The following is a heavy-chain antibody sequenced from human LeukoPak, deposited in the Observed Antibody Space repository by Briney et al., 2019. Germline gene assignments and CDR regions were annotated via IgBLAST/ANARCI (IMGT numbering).Heavy chain of an antibody. J-gene: IGHJ3*02. CDR3: AKRSYSGYERDDAFDI. V-gene: IGHV3-15*01. CDR1: GFTFSNAW. Sequence: GGSLRLSCAASGFTFSNAWMSWVRQAPGKGLEWVGRIKSKTDGGTTDYAAPVKGRFTISRDDSKNTLYLQMNSLKTEDTAVYYCAKRSYSGYERDDAFDIWGQGTMVTVSS. D-gene: IGHD5-12*01. CDR2: IKSKTDGGTT.